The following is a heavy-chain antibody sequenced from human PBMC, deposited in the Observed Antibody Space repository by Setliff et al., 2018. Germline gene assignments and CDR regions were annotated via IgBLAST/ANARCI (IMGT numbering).Heavy chain of an antibody. V-gene: IGHV1-69*10. D-gene: IGHD6-19*01. Sequence: SVKVSCKASGGTFSSYAISWVRQAPGQGLEWMGGMIPLLGVAINAQRFQGRVTITANESTSTAYMELSSLRSEDTAVYYCARDSIAVAGTNPWGQGTLVTVSS. CDR1: GGTFSSYA. J-gene: IGHJ5*02. CDR2: MIPLLGVA. CDR3: ARDSIAVAGTNP.